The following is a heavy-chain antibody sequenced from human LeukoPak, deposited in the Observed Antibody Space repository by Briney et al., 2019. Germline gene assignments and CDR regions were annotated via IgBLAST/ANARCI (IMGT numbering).Heavy chain of an antibody. CDR2: INPSGGST. CDR1: GYTFTSYY. Sequence: GASVKVSCKASGYTFTSYYMHWVRQAPGQGLEWMGIINPSGGSTSYAQKFQGRVTMTRDTSTSTVCMELSSLRSEDTAVYYCARDLRITIFGVVNYYYYMDVWGKGTTVTVSS. D-gene: IGHD3-3*01. J-gene: IGHJ6*03. CDR3: ARDLRITIFGVVNYYYYMDV. V-gene: IGHV1-46*01.